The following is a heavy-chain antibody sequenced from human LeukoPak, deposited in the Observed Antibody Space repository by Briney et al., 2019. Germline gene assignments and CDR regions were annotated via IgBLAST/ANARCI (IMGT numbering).Heavy chain of an antibody. J-gene: IGHJ3*02. V-gene: IGHV3-48*01. CDR1: GFTFNNFG. D-gene: IGHD2-21*01. CDR3: ARAGTYCGGDCLGAFDI. CDR2: ISSSSTI. Sequence: GGSLRLSCAASGFTFNNFGMHWVRQAPGKGLEWVSYISSSSTIYYADSVKGRFTISRDNAKNSLYLQMNSLRAEDTAVYYCARAGTYCGGDCLGAFDIWGQGTMVTVSS.